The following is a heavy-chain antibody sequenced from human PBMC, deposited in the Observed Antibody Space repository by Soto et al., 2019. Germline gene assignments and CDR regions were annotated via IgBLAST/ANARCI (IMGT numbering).Heavy chain of an antibody. J-gene: IGHJ4*02. CDR3: ASSQKGYNWNYFDH. Sequence: SETLSLTCAFSCGSIIGSYYYWGWLRQSPGRGPEWIGSFFYTGFTSYNPSLESRVSVSVDTSKNQFSLKVSAVTAADTAVYYCASSQKGYNWNYFDHWGQGALVTVSS. D-gene: IGHD1-20*01. CDR2: FFYTGFT. V-gene: IGHV4-39*01. CDR1: CGSIIGSYYY.